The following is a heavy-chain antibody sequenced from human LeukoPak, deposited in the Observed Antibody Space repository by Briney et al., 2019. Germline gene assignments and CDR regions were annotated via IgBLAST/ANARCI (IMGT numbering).Heavy chain of an antibody. CDR3: AKAANPIGYEESYNWFDP. CDR1: GFTFSSYG. Sequence: GGSLRLSCAASGFTFSSYGMHWVRQAPGKGLEWVAVISYDGSNKYYADSVKGRFTISRDNSKNTLYLQMNSLRAEDTAVYYCAKAANPIGYEESYNWFDPWSQGTLVTVSS. J-gene: IGHJ5*02. D-gene: IGHD5-12*01. CDR2: ISYDGSNK. V-gene: IGHV3-30*18.